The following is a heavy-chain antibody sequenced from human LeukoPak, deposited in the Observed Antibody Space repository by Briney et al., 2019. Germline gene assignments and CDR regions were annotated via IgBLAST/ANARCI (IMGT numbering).Heavy chain of an antibody. V-gene: IGHV5-51*01. CDR1: VFSFTNYW. CDR3: ARLSSAGSYYIPFDY. CDR2: IYPGDSDT. Sequence: GESLKISCKASVFSFTNYWIAWVRQTPEKGLEWMGIIYPGDSDTRYNPSFQGQVTISADKSISTAYLQWSSLKASDTAMYYCARLSSAGSYYIPFDYWGQGTLVTVSS. J-gene: IGHJ4*02. D-gene: IGHD3-10*01.